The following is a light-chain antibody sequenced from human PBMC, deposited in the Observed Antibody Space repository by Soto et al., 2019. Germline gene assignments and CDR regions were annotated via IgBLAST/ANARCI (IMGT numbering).Light chain of an antibody. CDR3: QQHNNWPPIT. Sequence: EIVLTQSPATLSLSPGERATLSCRASHSVSNNLVWYQQKPGQAPRLLMYGSSIRATGIPARFSGSGSGTEFTLTISSLQSEDFAVYYCQQHNNWPPITFGQGTRLEIK. CDR1: HSVSNN. J-gene: IGKJ5*01. V-gene: IGKV3-15*01. CDR2: GSS.